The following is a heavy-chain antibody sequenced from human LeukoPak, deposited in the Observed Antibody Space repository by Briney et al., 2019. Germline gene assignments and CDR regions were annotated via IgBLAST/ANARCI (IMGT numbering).Heavy chain of an antibody. Sequence: ASVKVSCKASGGTFSSYAISWVRQAPGQGLEWMGGIIPIFGTANYAQKFQGRVTITADESTSTAYMELSSLRSEDTAVYYCARPSAYYDILTGYYPTWGQGTLVTVSS. J-gene: IGHJ4*02. CDR1: GGTFSSYA. CDR3: ARPSAYYDILTGYYPT. CDR2: IIPIFGTA. D-gene: IGHD3-9*01. V-gene: IGHV1-69*13.